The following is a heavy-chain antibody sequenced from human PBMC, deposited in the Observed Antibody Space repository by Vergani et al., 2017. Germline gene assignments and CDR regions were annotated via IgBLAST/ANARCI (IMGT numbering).Heavy chain of an antibody. CDR2: IYYSGST. D-gene: IGHD6-13*01. V-gene: IGHV4-59*12. Sequence: QVQLQESGPGLVKPSETLSLTCTVSGGSISSYYWSWIRQPPGKGLEWIGYIYYSGSTNYNPSLKSRVTISVDTSKNQFSLKLSSVTAADTAVYYCARGYSSSWSGYYYYYMDVWGKGTTVTVSS. CDR3: ARGYSSSWSGYYYYYMDV. CDR1: GGSISSYY. J-gene: IGHJ6*03.